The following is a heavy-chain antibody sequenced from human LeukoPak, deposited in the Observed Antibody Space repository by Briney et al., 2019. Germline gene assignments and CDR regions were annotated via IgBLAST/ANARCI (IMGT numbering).Heavy chain of an antibody. CDR2: MNPVSGKA. Sequence: ASVKVSCKASGHTFTSYGISWVRQAPGQGLEWMGWMNPVSGKAGSAQKFQGRVTLTRDTSISTAYMEVSSLRFDDAAFYYCARAPMGTAPLYWGQGTLVTVSS. D-gene: IGHD1/OR15-1a*01. CDR3: ARAPMGTAPLY. J-gene: IGHJ4*02. CDR1: GHTFTSYG. V-gene: IGHV1-8*02.